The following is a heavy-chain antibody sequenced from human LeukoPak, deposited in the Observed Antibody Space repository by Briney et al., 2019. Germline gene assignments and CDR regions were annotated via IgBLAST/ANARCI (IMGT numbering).Heavy chain of an antibody. Sequence: PSETLSLTCSVSGGSITGSSFYWGWIRQPPGKGLEWIGNIYYSRSTYYSASLKSRVTISLDTSKNHFSLKVASVTAADTAVYYCARGSYDVLTGYSTLGEYWGQGTLVTVSS. D-gene: IGHD3-9*01. CDR3: ARGSYDVLTGYSTLGEY. CDR2: IYYSRST. CDR1: GGSITGSSFY. V-gene: IGHV4-39*02. J-gene: IGHJ4*02.